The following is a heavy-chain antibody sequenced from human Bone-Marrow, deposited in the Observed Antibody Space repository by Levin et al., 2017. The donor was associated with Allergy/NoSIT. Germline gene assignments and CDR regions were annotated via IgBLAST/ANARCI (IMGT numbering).Heavy chain of an antibody. CDR3: AFGLGFAYGAFDY. CDR2: ISRSGDDT. D-gene: IGHD4/OR15-4a*01. J-gene: IGHJ4*02. CDR1: GFTFSTYA. Sequence: GESLKISCEASGFTFSTYAMSWVRQAPGKGLDWIAAISRSGDDTYFADSVRGRFTISRDNSKNALYLQMSSLNAADTGIYLCAFGLGFAYGAFDYWGQGTQVTVSS. V-gene: IGHV3-23*01.